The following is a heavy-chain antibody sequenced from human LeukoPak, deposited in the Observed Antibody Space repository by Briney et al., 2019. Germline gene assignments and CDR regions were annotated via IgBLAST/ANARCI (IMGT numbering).Heavy chain of an antibody. Sequence: GGSLRLSCAASGFTFSSYWLSWVRQAPGKGLEWVANINQDGSEKYYVDSVKGRFTISRDNARNSLYLQMNSLRAEDTAMYYCARVRHLDFWGQGTLVTVSS. CDR2: INQDGSEK. J-gene: IGHJ4*02. V-gene: IGHV3-7*01. CDR1: GFTFSSYW. CDR3: ARVRHLDF.